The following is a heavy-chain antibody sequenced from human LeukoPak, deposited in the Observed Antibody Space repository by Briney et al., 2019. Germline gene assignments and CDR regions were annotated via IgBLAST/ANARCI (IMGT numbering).Heavy chain of an antibody. V-gene: IGHV4-61*02. CDR3: ARGRTGYQLLPTKKDYSYYSMDV. D-gene: IGHD2-2*01. CDR2: IYTSGIT. Sequence: SETLSLTCTVSGLSNSSGSYYWSWIRQPAGKGLEWFGRIYTSGITNYNPSLKSRVTISVDTSKSQFSLKLSSVTAADTAVYYCARGRTGYQLLPTKKDYSYYSMDVWDKGTTVTVSS. J-gene: IGHJ6*03. CDR1: GLSNSSGSYY.